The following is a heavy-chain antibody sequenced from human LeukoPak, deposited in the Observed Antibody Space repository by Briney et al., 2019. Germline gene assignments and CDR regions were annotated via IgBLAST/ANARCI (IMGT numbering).Heavy chain of an antibody. Sequence: GGSLRLSCVASGFTFSSYEMGWVRQAPGKGLEWVSYISSSGTTKYYADSVKGRFTISRDNAKNSLYLQMNSLRAEDTAVYYCARSSVYAYYFDYWGQGTLVTVSS. D-gene: IGHD5/OR15-5a*01. CDR2: ISSSGTTK. CDR1: GFTFSSYE. V-gene: IGHV3-48*03. CDR3: ARSSVYAYYFDY. J-gene: IGHJ4*02.